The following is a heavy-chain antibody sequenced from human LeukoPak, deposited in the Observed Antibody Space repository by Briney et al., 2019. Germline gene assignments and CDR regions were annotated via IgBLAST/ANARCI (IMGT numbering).Heavy chain of an antibody. J-gene: IGHJ4*02. V-gene: IGHV3-48*02. CDR2: MSSNSSSI. CDR1: GFTFSIYS. CDR3: ARSVWFWGDGKPQG. D-gene: IGHD3-10*01. Sequence: GGSLRLSCAASGFTFSIYSMNWGRQAPGPGLEWMSYMSSNSSSIHYADSVKGRFTISRDNAKNSLYMQMNSLRDEDTAVYYCARSVWFWGDGKPQGWGQGTLVTVSS.